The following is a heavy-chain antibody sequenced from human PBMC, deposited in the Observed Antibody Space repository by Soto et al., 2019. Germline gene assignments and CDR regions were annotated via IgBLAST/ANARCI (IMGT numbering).Heavy chain of an antibody. Sequence: LRLSCAASGFNFNNFGMNWFRQAPGKGLEWVSSIRTSSTYIYYAESVKGRFTISRDNAKKSLYLEMNRLGAEDTAVYYCARDRAPFCGGDCGLVDVWGQGTSVTVSS. CDR2: IRTSSTYI. J-gene: IGHJ6*02. D-gene: IGHD2-21*02. V-gene: IGHV3-21*01. CDR1: GFNFNNFG. CDR3: ARDRAPFCGGDCGLVDV.